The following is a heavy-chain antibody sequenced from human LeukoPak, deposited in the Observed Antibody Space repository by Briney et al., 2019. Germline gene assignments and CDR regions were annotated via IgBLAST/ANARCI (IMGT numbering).Heavy chain of an antibody. Sequence: ASVKVSCKVSGYTLTELSMHWVRQAPGKGLEWMGGFDPEDGETIYAQKFQGRVTMTEDTSTDTAYMELSSLRSEDTAVYYCATDQGRSSTTRGYYYYYMDVWGKGTTVTVSS. CDR1: GYTLTELS. D-gene: IGHD2-2*01. J-gene: IGHJ6*03. CDR3: ATDQGRSSTTRGYYYYYMDV. V-gene: IGHV1-24*01. CDR2: FDPEDGET.